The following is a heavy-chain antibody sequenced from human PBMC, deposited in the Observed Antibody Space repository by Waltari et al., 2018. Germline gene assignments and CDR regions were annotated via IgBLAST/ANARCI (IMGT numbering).Heavy chain of an antibody. V-gene: IGHV1-2*06. CDR2: SSPSSGGS. J-gene: IGHJ4*02. Sequence: QVQLVQSGAEVKNPGASVKVSCEASGYSFTYYYIHWVRQAPGQGLELMGRSSPSSGGSNDAQKFQGRVSMTRDTSINTAFMELSSLRSDDTAMFYCARETSSGWLWGQGTLVTVSS. D-gene: IGHD6-19*01. CDR1: GYSFTYYY. CDR3: ARETSSGWL.